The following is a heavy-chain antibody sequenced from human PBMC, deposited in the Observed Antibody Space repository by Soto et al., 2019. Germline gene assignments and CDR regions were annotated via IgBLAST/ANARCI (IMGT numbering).Heavy chain of an antibody. Sequence: GASVKVSCKASGYTFTSYYMHWVRQAPGQGLEWMGIINPSGGSTSYAQKFQGRVTMTRDTSTSTVYMELSSLRSEDTAVYYCARMAAGTYYYYGMDVWGQGTTVTVSS. CDR1: GYTFTSYY. J-gene: IGHJ6*02. D-gene: IGHD6-13*01. CDR2: INPSGGST. CDR3: ARMAAGTYYYYGMDV. V-gene: IGHV1-46*03.